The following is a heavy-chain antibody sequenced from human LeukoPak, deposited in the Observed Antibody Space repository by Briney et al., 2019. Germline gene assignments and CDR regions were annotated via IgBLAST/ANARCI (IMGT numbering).Heavy chain of an antibody. Sequence: ASVKVSCKASGYTFTGYYMHWVRQAPGQGLAWMGWINPNSGGTNYAQKFQGRVTMNRDTSISTAYMELSRLRSDDTAVYYCARARSLPSDAFDIWGQGTMVTVSS. CDR3: ARARSLPSDAFDI. CDR1: GYTFTGYY. J-gene: IGHJ3*02. CDR2: INPNSGGT. V-gene: IGHV1-2*02.